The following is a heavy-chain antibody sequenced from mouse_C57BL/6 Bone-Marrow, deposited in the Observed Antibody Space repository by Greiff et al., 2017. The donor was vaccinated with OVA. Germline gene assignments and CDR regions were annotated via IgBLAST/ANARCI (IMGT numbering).Heavy chain of an antibody. V-gene: IGHV6-3*01. J-gene: IGHJ4*01. CDR1: GFTFSNYW. D-gene: IGHD1-1*01. Sequence: EVKLVESGGGLVQPGGSMKLSCVASGFTFSNYWMNWVRQSPEKGLEWVAQIRLKSDNYATHYAESVKGRFTISRDDSKSSVYLQMNNLRAEDTGIYYCTRPFTTVVATDYYAMDYWGQGTSVTVSS. CDR3: TRPFTTVVATDYYAMDY. CDR2: IRLKSDNYAT.